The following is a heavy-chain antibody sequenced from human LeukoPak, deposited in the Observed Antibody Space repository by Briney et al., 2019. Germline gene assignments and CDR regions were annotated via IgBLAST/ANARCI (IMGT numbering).Heavy chain of an antibody. V-gene: IGHV3-74*01. J-gene: IGHJ1*01. CDR3: ARPDGGGDSSGFY. CDR1: GFTFSSYW. D-gene: IGHD3-22*01. Sequence: GGSLRLSCAASGFTFSSYWMHWVRQVPGKGLVWVSRINSDGSSTSYADSVKGRFTISRDDAKNTLYLQMSRLRAEDTAVYYCARPDGGGDSSGFYWGQGTLVTVSS. CDR2: INSDGSST.